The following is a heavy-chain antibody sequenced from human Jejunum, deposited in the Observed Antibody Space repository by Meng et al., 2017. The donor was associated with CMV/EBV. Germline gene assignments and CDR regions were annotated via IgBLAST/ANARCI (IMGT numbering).Heavy chain of an antibody. V-gene: IGHV3-23*01. CDR2: ISSSGRDT. CDR1: GFSFRNYA. Sequence: GFSFRNYAMSWVRQRPGQGLEWVSAISSSGRDTYYADSVKGRFTISRDISKNTLFLQMNSLRADDTAVYYCAKVITAGSYYYFDYWGQGALVTVSS. D-gene: IGHD1-26*01. J-gene: IGHJ4*02. CDR3: AKVITAGSYYYFDY.